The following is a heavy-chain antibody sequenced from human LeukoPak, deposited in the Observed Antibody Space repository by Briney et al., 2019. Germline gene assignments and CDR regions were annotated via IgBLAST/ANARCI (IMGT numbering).Heavy chain of an antibody. CDR1: GFSFSRYG. CDR2: IWYDGSNK. J-gene: IGHJ4*02. CDR3: ARDGIDATGYYLDY. D-gene: IGHD1-1*01. Sequence: GRSLRLSCVASGFSFSRYGMHWVRQAPGKGLEWVAVIWYDGSNKYYADSVKGRFTISRDNSGSTVSLQMNSLRVEDTAVYYCARDGIDATGYYLDYWGQGTLVTVSS. V-gene: IGHV3-33*01.